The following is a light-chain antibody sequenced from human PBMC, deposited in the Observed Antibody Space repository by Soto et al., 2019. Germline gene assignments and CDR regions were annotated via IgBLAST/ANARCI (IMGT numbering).Light chain of an antibody. Sequence: DIQMTQSPSTLSASVGDRVTIACRATQSISSWLAWYQQKPGQAPKLXIYDASSLESGVPSRFSGSGAGTECTLTISSLQPDDVATYYCQQYNSYPLTFGQGTKVDI. CDR3: QQYNSYPLT. V-gene: IGKV1-5*01. CDR1: QSISSW. CDR2: DAS. J-gene: IGKJ1*01.